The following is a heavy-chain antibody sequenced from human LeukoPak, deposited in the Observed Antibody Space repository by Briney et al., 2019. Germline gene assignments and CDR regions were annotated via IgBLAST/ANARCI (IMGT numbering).Heavy chain of an antibody. CDR3: ARDDPPYNWNYY. CDR2: ISAYNGNT. V-gene: IGHV1-18*01. D-gene: IGHD1-7*01. J-gene: IGHJ4*02. CDR1: GYTFTSYG. Sequence: ASVKVSCKASGYTFTSYGISWVRQARGQRLECMGWISAYNGNTNYAQKLQGRVTMTTDTSTSTAYMELRSLRSDDTAVYYCARDDPPYNWNYYWGQGTLVTVSS.